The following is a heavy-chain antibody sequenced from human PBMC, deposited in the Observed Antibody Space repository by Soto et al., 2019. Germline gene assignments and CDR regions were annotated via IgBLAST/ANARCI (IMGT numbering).Heavy chain of an antibody. Sequence: EVQLLESGGGLVQPGGSLRLSCAASGFTFSSYAMSWVRQAPGKGLEWVSAISGSGGSTYYADSVKGRFTISRDNSKNTLYLQMNSLRAEDTAVYYCAKARGMVAVTGSAFDIWGQGTMVTVSS. CDR3: AKARGMVAVTGSAFDI. J-gene: IGHJ3*02. D-gene: IGHD2-21*02. CDR2: ISGSGGST. V-gene: IGHV3-23*01. CDR1: GFTFSSYA.